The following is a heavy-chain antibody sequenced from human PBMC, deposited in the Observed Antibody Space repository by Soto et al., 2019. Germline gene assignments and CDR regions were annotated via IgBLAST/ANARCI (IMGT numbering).Heavy chain of an antibody. Sequence: QVQLQESGPGLVKPSETLSLTCTVSGGSVSSGSYYWSWIRQPPGKGLEWIGYIYYSGSTNYNPSLQSRVTISVDTSKNQTSLKLSSVTAADTAVYYCARESDYGGSPYYFDYWGQGTLVTVSS. CDR3: ARESDYGGSPYYFDY. V-gene: IGHV4-61*01. D-gene: IGHD4-17*01. J-gene: IGHJ4*02. CDR2: IYYSGST. CDR1: GGSVSSGSYY.